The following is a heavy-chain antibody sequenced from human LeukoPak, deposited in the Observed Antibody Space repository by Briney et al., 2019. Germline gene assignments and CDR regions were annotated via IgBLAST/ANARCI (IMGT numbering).Heavy chain of an antibody. CDR3: ATTTTINWGLVDY. J-gene: IGHJ4*02. CDR2: ISGSGGST. CDR1: GFTFSSYA. D-gene: IGHD7-27*01. Sequence: GGSLRLSCAASGFTFSSYAMSWVRQAPGKGLEWFSAISGSGGSTYYADSVKGRFTISRDNSKNTLYLQMNSLRAEDTAVYYCATTTTINWGLVDYWGQGTLVTVSS. V-gene: IGHV3-23*01.